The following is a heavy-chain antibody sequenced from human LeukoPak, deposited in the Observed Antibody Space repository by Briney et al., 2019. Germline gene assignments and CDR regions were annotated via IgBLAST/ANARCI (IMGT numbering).Heavy chain of an antibody. V-gene: IGHV1-46*01. CDR1: GYTFTNYY. CDR2: INPSGGST. CDR3: ARGGYCSGGSCLFDY. D-gene: IGHD2-15*01. Sequence: ASVKVSCKASGYTFTNYYMHWVRQAPGQGLEWMGIINPSGGSTSYAQKFQGRVTMTRATSTSTVYMELSSLRSEDTAVYYCARGGYCSGGSCLFDYWGLGTLVTVSS. J-gene: IGHJ4*02.